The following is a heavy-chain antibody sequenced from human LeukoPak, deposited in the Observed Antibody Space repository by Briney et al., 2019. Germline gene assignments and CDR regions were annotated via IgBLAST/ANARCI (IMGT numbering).Heavy chain of an antibody. CDR2: IYSSGST. V-gene: IGHV3-66*01. D-gene: IGHD5-12*01. CDR3: ARATWGYQFDC. J-gene: IGHJ4*02. Sequence: GGSLRLSCAASGFTVRTNYVSWVRQAPGKGLEWVSVIYSSGSTHYADSVKNRFTISRDEFNNTVYLQMNSLRVEDTAVYYCARATWGYQFDCWGQGTLVTVSS. CDR1: GFTVRTNY.